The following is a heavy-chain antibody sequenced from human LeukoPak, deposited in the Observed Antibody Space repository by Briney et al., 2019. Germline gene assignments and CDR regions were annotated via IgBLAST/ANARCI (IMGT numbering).Heavy chain of an antibody. CDR2: INHSGST. J-gene: IGHJ3*02. CDR1: GFTFSSYW. V-gene: IGHV4-34*01. Sequence: PGGSLRLSCAASGFTFSSYWMHSVRQAPGKGLEWIGEINHSGSTNYNPSLKSRVTISVDTSKNQFSLKLSSVTAADTAVYYCARMRNWNPPPAFDIWGQGTMVTVSS. D-gene: IGHD1-1*01. CDR3: ARMRNWNPPPAFDI.